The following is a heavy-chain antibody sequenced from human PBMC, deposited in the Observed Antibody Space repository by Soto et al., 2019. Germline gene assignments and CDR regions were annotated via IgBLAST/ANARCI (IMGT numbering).Heavy chain of an antibody. D-gene: IGHD3-22*01. CDR3: AKVFYYYDSSGYYYFDY. J-gene: IGHJ4*02. CDR2: ISGSGSTI. Sequence: GGSLRLPWVASGVTFSSYAVSWVRPAPGKGPEWISSISGSGSTIYYADSVKGRFTISRDNSKNTLYLQMSSLRAEDTAVYYCAKVFYYYDSSGYYYFDYWGQGTLVTVSS. V-gene: IGHV3-23*01. CDR1: GVTFSSYA.